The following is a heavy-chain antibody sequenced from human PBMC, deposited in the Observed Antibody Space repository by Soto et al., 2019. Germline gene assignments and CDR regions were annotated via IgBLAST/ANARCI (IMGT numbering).Heavy chain of an antibody. D-gene: IGHD6-19*01. J-gene: IGHJ5*02. CDR1: GFTFSSYG. CDR3: AKAAGNSFNWCDP. Sequence: QVQLVESGGGVVQPGRSLRLSCAASGFTFSSYGMHWVRQAPGKGLEWVAVISYDGSNKYYAASVKGRFTISRDNSKNTLYLQMNSLRAEDTAVYYCAKAAGNSFNWCDPWGQGTLVTVSA. CDR2: ISYDGSNK. V-gene: IGHV3-30*18.